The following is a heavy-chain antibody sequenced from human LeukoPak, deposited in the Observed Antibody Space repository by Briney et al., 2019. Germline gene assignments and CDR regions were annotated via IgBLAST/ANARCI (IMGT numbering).Heavy chain of an antibody. V-gene: IGHV3-9*03. CDR3: AKDIGRGWFGELFPVAFDI. CDR1: GFTFDDHA. D-gene: IGHD3-10*01. CDR2: ISWNSGSI. Sequence: PGRSLRLSCAASGFTFDDHAMHWVRQAPGKGLEWVSGISWNSGSIGYADSVKGRFTISRDNAKNSLYLQMNSLRAEDMALYYCAKDIGRGWFGELFPVAFDIWGQGTMVTVSS. J-gene: IGHJ3*02.